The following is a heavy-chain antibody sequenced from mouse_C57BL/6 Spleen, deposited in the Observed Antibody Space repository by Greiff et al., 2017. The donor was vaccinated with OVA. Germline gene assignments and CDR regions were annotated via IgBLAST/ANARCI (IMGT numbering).Heavy chain of an antibody. CDR2: IYPGDGDT. CDR1: GYAFSSSW. J-gene: IGHJ2*01. D-gene: IGHD2-4*01. Sequence: VQLQQSGPELVKPGASVKISCKASGYAFSSSWMNWVKQRPGKGLEWIGRIYPGDGDTNYNGKFKGKATLTADKSSSTAYMQLSSLTSEDSAVYFCAKSYDYGTYFDYWGQGTTLTVSS. V-gene: IGHV1-82*01. CDR3: AKSYDYGTYFDY.